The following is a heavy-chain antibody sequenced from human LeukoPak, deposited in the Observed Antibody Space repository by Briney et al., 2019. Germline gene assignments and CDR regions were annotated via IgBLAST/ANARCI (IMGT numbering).Heavy chain of an antibody. V-gene: IGHV1-2*02. CDR1: GYTFTGYY. CDR2: INPNSGGT. Sequence: ASVKVSCKASGYTFTGYYMHWVRQAPGQGLEWMGWINPNSGGTNYAQKFQGRVTMTRDTSISTAYMELSRLRSDDTAVYYCAGKGWTDSSPPYYFDYWGRGTLVTVPS. D-gene: IGHD2-15*01. J-gene: IGHJ4*02. CDR3: AGKGWTDSSPPYYFDY.